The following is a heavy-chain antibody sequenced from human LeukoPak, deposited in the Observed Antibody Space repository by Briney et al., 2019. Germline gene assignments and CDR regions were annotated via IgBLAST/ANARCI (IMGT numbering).Heavy chain of an antibody. V-gene: IGHV1-18*01. Sequence: ASVKVSCKASGYTFTSYGISWVRQAPGQGLEWMGWISAYNGNTNYAQKLQGRVTMTRDTSTSTAYVELGSLRSDDTAVYNCERSRDYDGSGYYFHHWGQGTLVTVSS. J-gene: IGHJ1*01. D-gene: IGHD3-22*01. CDR1: GYTFTSYG. CDR3: ERSRDYDGSGYYFHH. CDR2: ISAYNGNT.